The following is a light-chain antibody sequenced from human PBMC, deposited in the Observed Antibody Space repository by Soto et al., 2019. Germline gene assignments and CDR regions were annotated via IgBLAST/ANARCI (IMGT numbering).Light chain of an antibody. CDR3: QQYANSPTT. V-gene: IGKV3-20*01. Sequence: EVVLTQTPGTLSLSPGERATLSCRASQSVSSSYFAWYQQKPGQAPRLLMYATSTRATDIPDRFSGSGSGTDFTLTISRLEPEDFAVYYCQQYANSPTTFGQGTKVDIK. J-gene: IGKJ1*01. CDR1: QSVSSSY. CDR2: ATS.